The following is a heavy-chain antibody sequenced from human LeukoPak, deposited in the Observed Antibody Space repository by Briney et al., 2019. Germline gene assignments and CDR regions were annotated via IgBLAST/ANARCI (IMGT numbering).Heavy chain of an antibody. J-gene: IGHJ6*03. CDR2: IKQDGSEK. Sequence: GGSLRLSCAASGFTFSSYWMGWVRQAPGKGLEWVANIKQDGSEKYYVDSVKGRFTISRDNAKNSLYLQMNSLRAEDTAVYYCARDNNIVVVVAAYYMDVWGKGTTVTVSS. CDR1: GFTFSSYW. CDR3: ARDNNIVVVVAAYYMDV. D-gene: IGHD2-15*01. V-gene: IGHV3-7*01.